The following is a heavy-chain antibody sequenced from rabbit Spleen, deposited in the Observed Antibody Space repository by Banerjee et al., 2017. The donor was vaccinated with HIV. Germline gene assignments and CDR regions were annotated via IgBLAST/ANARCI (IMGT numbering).Heavy chain of an antibody. D-gene: IGHD1-1*01. CDR3: ARDLVGVIGWNFYL. V-gene: IGHV1S45*01. Sequence: QEQLVESGGGLVQPEGSLTLTCKASGFSFSDRDVMSWVRQAPGKGLEWIACINAATGKPVYATWAKGRFTISRTSSTTVTLRMTRLTAADSATYFCARDLVGVIGWNFYLWGPGTLVTVS. J-gene: IGHJ4*01. CDR1: GFSFSDRDV. CDR2: INAATGKP.